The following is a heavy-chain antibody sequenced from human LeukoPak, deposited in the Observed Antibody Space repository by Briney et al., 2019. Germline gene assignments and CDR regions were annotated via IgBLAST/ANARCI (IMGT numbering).Heavy chain of an antibody. CDR2: ISGSGGST. D-gene: IGHD1-26*01. V-gene: IGHV3-23*01. CDR3: AKPRGRSLLDN. CDR1: RFTCSNYA. Sequence: GGSLRRSCAASRFTCSNYAMSWLRQAPGKGLEWVSGISGSGGSTYYADSVKGRFTISRDNSKNTLYLQMNSLRAEDTAVYYCAKPRGRSLLDNWGQGTLVTVSS. J-gene: IGHJ4*02.